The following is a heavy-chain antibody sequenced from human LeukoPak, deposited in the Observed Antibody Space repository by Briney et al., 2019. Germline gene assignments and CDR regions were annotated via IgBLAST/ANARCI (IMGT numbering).Heavy chain of an antibody. J-gene: IGHJ3*02. CDR3: ARGTYGSGSYYISGAFDI. V-gene: IGHV1-8*01. CDR2: MYPNSGNT. D-gene: IGHD3-10*01. CDR1: GYTFASYD. Sequence: ASVKVSCKASGYTFASYDINWVRQATGRGVEWMGWMYPNSGNTGYAQKFQGRVTMTRNTSISTAYMEMSSLRSEDTAVYYCARGTYGSGSYYISGAFDIWGQGTMVTVSS.